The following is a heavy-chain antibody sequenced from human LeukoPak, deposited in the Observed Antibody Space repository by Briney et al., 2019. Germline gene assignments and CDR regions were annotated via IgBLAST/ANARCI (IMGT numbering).Heavy chain of an antibody. J-gene: IGHJ3*02. CDR3: ARDPYYDSSGSPNDAFDI. D-gene: IGHD3-22*01. CDR2: IYTSGST. Sequence: SETLSLTCTVSGGSISSYYWSWIRQPAGKGLEWIGRIYTSGSTNYNPSLKSRVTMSVDTSKNQFSLKLSSVTAADTAVYYCARDPYYDSSGSPNDAFDIWGQGTMVTVSS. V-gene: IGHV4-4*07. CDR1: GGSISSYY.